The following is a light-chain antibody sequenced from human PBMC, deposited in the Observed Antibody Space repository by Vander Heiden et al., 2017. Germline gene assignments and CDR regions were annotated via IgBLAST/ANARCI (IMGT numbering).Light chain of an antibody. V-gene: IGLV1-40*03. J-gene: IGLJ3*02. Sequence: QSVVTQPPSVSGTLGQRVTMSCTGTSSNIGARYNVHCYQHLPGVAPKLLSYGNFTRASGVPDRFSASKSGASATLCISGVQADDEADYYCQAYDSSLGAWVFGGGTKLTVL. CDR2: GNF. CDR1: SSNIGARYN. CDR3: QAYDSSLGAWV.